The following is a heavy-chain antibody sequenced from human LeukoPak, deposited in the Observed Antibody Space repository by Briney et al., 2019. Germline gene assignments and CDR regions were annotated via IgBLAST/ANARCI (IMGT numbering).Heavy chain of an antibody. V-gene: IGHV3-33*01. CDR1: GFTFSTYG. D-gene: IGHD3-9*01. CDR3: ARDLSLYYDILTGPFDY. J-gene: IGHJ4*02. Sequence: GGSLRLSCAASGFTFSTYGMHWVRQAPGKGLEWVAVIWYDGSNKLCTDSVKGRFTISRDNSKNTLYLQMNSLRAEDTAVYYCARDLSLYYDILTGPFDYWGQGTLVTVSS. CDR2: IWYDGSNK.